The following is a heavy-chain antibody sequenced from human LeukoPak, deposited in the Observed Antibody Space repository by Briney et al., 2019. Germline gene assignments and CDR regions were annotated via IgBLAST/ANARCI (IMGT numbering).Heavy chain of an antibody. Sequence: GESLKISCKGSGYSFTSNWIGWVRQMPGKGLDWMGVIYPGDSEIRYSPSFQGQVIISADKSISTAYLQWSSLKASDTAMYYCACGTGVALRGAHWGQGSLVTVSS. CDR2: IYPGDSEI. D-gene: IGHD1-26*01. J-gene: IGHJ4*02. CDR3: ACGTGVALRGAH. V-gene: IGHV5-51*01. CDR1: GYSFTSNW.